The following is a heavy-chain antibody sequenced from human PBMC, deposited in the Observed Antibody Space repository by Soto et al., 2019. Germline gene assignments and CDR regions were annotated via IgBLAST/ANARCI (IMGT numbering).Heavy chain of an antibody. CDR2: IYYSGST. D-gene: IGHD2-21*01. V-gene: IGHV4-59*01. Sequence: QVQLQESGPGLVKPSETLSLTCTVSGGSISSYYWSWIRQPPGKGLEWIGYIYYSGSTNYNPSLKRRVNIAVDTSKEQFCRKLSSVAAAATAVYYCAREGGNGGAYYYGIYVCGQGSTDAVSS. CDR1: GGSISSYY. CDR3: AREGGNGGAYYYGIYV. J-gene: IGHJ6*02.